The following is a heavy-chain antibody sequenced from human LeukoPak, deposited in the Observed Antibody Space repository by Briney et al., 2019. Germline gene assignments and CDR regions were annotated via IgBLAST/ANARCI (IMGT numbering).Heavy chain of an antibody. CDR2: INHSGST. V-gene: IGHV4-34*01. Sequence: PSETLSLTCAVYGGSFSGYYWSWIRQPPGKGLEWMGEINHSGSTNYNPSLKSRVTMSVDTSKNQFSLKLSSVTAADTAVYYCARDRLRWGLGPDAFDIWGQGTMVTVSS. J-gene: IGHJ3*02. CDR1: GGSFSGYY. D-gene: IGHD4-23*01. CDR3: ARDRLRWGLGPDAFDI.